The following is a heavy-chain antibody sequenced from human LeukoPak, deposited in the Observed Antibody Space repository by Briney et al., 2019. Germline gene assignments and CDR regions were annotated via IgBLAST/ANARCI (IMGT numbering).Heavy chain of an antibody. V-gene: IGHV1-69*13. CDR2: IIPMFHSA. D-gene: IGHD3-22*01. J-gene: IGHJ4*02. Sequence: SVKVSCKASGDTFTNYAINWVRQAPGQGLEWMGGIIPMFHSANYAQKFQGRVTITADDSTTTVSMELSSLISDAKTVTYCARVGSYGYYEAHFEYWGQGTLVTVSS. CDR3: ARVGSYGYYEAHFEY. CDR1: GDTFTNYA.